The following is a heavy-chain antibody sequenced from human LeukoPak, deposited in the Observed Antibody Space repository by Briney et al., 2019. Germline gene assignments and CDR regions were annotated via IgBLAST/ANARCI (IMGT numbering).Heavy chain of an antibody. Sequence: ASVKVSCKSSGYSFITYYIHWVRQAPGQGLEWMGWINPNTGATHSAQKFQGRITMTRDTSISTAYMDLSRLRSDDTAVYYCARDRVGSGWPRPYYFEVWGQGTLVTVSS. D-gene: IGHD6-19*01. J-gene: IGHJ4*02. CDR2: INPNTGAT. V-gene: IGHV1-2*02. CDR1: GYSFITYY. CDR3: ARDRVGSGWPRPYYFEV.